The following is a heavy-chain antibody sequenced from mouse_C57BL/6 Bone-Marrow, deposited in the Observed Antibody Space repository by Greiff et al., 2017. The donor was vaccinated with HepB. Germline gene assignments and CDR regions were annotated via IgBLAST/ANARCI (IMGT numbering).Heavy chain of an antibody. CDR2: IYPGDGDT. CDR1: GYAFSSSW. D-gene: IGHD1-1*01. J-gene: IGHJ3*01. CDR3: ARRGYGSSNEGFAY. Sequence: VQLQESGPELVKPGASVKISCKASGYAFSSSWMNWVKQRPGKGLEWIGRIYPGDGDTNYNGKFKGKATLTADKSSSTAYMQLSSLTSEDSAVYFCARRGYGSSNEGFAYWGQGTLVTVSA. V-gene: IGHV1-82*01.